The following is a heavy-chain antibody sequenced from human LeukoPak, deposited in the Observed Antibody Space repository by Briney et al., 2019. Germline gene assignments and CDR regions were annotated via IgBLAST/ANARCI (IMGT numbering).Heavy chain of an antibody. D-gene: IGHD2-2*02. CDR1: GFTFSSYW. CDR3: ATPPTIHGY. V-gene: IGHV3-74*01. Sequence: GGSLRLSCAASGFTFSSYWMHWVRHAPGKGLVWVSRINGDGSSTSYADSVKGRFTISRDNAKNTLYLQMNSLRAEDTAVYYCATPPTIHGYWGQGTLVTVSS. CDR2: INGDGSST. J-gene: IGHJ4*02.